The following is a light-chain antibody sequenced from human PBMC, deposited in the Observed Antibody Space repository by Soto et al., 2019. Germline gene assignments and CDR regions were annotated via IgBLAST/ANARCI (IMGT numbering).Light chain of an antibody. CDR1: QSISSW. CDR2: KAF. V-gene: IGKV1-5*03. J-gene: IGKJ1*01. Sequence: DIQMTQSPSTLSASVGDRVTITCRASQSISSWLAWYQQKPGKAPKLLIYKAFSLEIGVPLRFSGSGSETVLASTIGRLQPDDFSTYSCQQYNGTFDLGTKVEI. CDR3: QQYNGT.